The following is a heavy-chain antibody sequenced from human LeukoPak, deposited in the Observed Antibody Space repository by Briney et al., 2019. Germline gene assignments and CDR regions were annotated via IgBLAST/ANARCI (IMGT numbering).Heavy chain of an antibody. CDR2: IKQDGSEK. CDR3: ARDSGRYCSGGSCYEEGWFDP. J-gene: IGHJ5*02. V-gene: IGHV3-7*01. D-gene: IGHD2-15*01. Sequence: GGSLRLSCAASGVTFSSYWMSWVRQAPGKGLEWVANIKQDGSEKYYVDSVKGRFTISRDNAKNSPYLQMNTLRAEDTAVYYCARDSGRYCSGGSCYEEGWFDPWGQGTLVTVSS. CDR1: GVTFSSYW.